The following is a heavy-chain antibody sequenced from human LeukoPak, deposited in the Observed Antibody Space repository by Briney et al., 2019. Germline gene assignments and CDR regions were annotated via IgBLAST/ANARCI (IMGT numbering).Heavy chain of an antibody. CDR2: IYYSGST. D-gene: IGHD3-10*01. J-gene: IGHJ4*02. CDR1: GGSISSSSYY. Sequence: SETLSLTCTVSGGSISSSSYYWGWIRQPPGKGLEWIGSIYYSGSTYYNPSLKSRVTISVDTSKNQFSLKLSSVTAADTAVYYCALLLGTLWFGELIESYYFDYWGQGTLVTVSS. CDR3: ALLLGTLWFGELIESYYFDY. V-gene: IGHV4-39*01.